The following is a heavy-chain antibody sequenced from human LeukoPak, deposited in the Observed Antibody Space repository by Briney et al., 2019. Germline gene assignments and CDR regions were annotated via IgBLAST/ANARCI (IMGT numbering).Heavy chain of an antibody. V-gene: IGHV4-61*02. D-gene: IGHD6-6*01. CDR1: GGSISSGSYY. CDR2: IYTSGST. J-gene: IGHJ6*03. Sequence: SETLSLTCTVSGGSISSGSYYWSWIRQPAGKGLEWLGRIYTSGSTNYNPSLKSRVTISVDTSKNQFSLKLSSVTAADTAVYYCASRTPSIAALLGYYYMDVWGKGTTVTVSS. CDR3: ASRTPSIAALLGYYYMDV.